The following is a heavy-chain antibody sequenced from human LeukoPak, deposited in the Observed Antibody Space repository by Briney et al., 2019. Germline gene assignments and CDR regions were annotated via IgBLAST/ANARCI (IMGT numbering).Heavy chain of an antibody. V-gene: IGHV5-51*01. CDR3: ERRNGSGDFDY. D-gene: IGHD3-10*01. J-gene: IGHJ4*02. Sequence: GESLKISGKGSGYSFTSYSISWVRQMPGKGLEWVAIIYPGDSDTKYSPSFQGQVTISAAKSFSTAYLQWSSLKASDTAMYYCERRNGSGDFDYWGQGTLVSVFS. CDR2: IYPGDSDT. CDR1: GYSFTSYS.